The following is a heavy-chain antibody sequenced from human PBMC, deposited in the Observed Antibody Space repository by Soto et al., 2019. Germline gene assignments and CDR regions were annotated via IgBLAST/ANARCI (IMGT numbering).Heavy chain of an antibody. V-gene: IGHV4-39*01. CDR3: VSQRTSVLTQAYFDY. Sequence: SETLSLTCTVSGGSVSNSNYYWGWIRQSPGKGLEWIGSVYYSGRSYSKSSVKSRVTISVDTSKNPFSLNLNSVTASATAVYYCVSQRTSVLTQAYFDYWGPGALVTASS. CDR1: GGSVSNSNYY. CDR2: VYYSGRS. J-gene: IGHJ4*02. D-gene: IGHD2-8*01.